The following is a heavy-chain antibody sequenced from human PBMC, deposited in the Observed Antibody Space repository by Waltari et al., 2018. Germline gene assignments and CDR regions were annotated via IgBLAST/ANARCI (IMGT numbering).Heavy chain of an antibody. D-gene: IGHD6-13*01. J-gene: IGHJ4*02. CDR1: GASISSSNYY. CDR3: ARLYSSSWYQIDY. CDR2: VYYSGYT. Sequence: QLQLQESGPGLVKPSETLSLTCTVSGASISSSNYYWAWIRQPPGKGLGWIGNVYYSGYTYYNPSLKSRVTISLDTSKTQFSLKLSSVTAADTAVYYCARLYSSSWYQIDYWGQGTLVTVSS. V-gene: IGHV4-39*07.